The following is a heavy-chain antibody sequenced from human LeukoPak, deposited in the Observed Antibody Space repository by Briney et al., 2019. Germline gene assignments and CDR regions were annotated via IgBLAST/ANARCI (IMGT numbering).Heavy chain of an antibody. CDR2: IKQDGSEK. D-gene: IGHD6-6*01. Sequence: GGSLRLSCAASGFTFSSYWMSWVRQAPGKGLEWVANIKQDGSEKYYVDSVKGRFTISRDNAKNSLFLQMNSLRVEDTAVYYCARVYSSSFGKNAFDVWGQGTLVTVSS. V-gene: IGHV3-7*03. J-gene: IGHJ3*01. CDR1: GFTFSSYW. CDR3: ARVYSSSFGKNAFDV.